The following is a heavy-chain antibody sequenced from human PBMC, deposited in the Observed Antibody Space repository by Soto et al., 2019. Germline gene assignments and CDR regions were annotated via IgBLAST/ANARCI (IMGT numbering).Heavy chain of an antibody. CDR1: GFTFSSYW. D-gene: IGHD7-27*01. Sequence: PGGSLRLSCVASGFTFSSYWMHWVRQAPGQGLVWVSRINPDGSSTIYADSVKGRFTISRDNAKNTLNLQMNNLRAGDTAVYYCVRDLGIGGFADYWGQGILVTVSS. CDR2: INPDGSST. CDR3: VRDLGIGGFADY. V-gene: IGHV3-74*01. J-gene: IGHJ4*02.